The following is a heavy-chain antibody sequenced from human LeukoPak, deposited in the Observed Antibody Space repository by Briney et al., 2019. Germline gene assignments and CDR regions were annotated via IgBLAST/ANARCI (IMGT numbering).Heavy chain of an antibody. Sequence: GVSVKVSCKASGYTGTSYNINWVRQAPGQGLEWMGWISTYNGNTNHAQKLQGRVTMTTDTATRTVYMELGSLSSDDTALYYCAREGDYYGMDVWGQGTTVTVSS. CDR3: AREGDYYGMDV. CDR2: ISTYNGNT. CDR1: GYTGTSYN. V-gene: IGHV1-18*01. J-gene: IGHJ6*02.